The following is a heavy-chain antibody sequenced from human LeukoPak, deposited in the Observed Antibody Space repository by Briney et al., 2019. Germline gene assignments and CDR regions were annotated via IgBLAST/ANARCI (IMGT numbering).Heavy chain of an antibody. CDR1: GGSISSYF. CDR2: IYYSGST. V-gene: IGHV4-59*01. Sequence: SETLSLTCTVSGGSISSYFWSWIRQPPGKGLEWIGYIYYSGSTNYNPSLKSRVTISVDTSKNQFSLTLSSVIAADTAVYYCARQYCSSTNCYYFDYWGQGTLVTVSS. D-gene: IGHD2-2*01. CDR3: ARQYCSSTNCYYFDY. J-gene: IGHJ4*02.